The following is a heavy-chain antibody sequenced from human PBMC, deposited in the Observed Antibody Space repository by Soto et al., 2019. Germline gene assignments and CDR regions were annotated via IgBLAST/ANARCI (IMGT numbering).Heavy chain of an antibody. CDR3: AKDLLPRYSSSWYGKIYYYYGMDV. V-gene: IGHV1-69*13. Sequence: SVKVSCKASGGTFSSYAISWVRQAPGQGLEWMGGIIPIFGTANYAQKFQGRVTITADESTSTAYMELSSLRAEDTAVYYCAKDLLPRYSSSWYGKIYYYYGMDVWGQGTTVTVSS. D-gene: IGHD6-13*01. CDR2: IIPIFGTA. J-gene: IGHJ6*02. CDR1: GGTFSSYA.